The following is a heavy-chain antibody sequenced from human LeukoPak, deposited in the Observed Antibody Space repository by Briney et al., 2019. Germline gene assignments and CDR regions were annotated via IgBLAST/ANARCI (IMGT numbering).Heavy chain of an antibody. J-gene: IGHJ4*02. CDR3: ARDYMAGTTRGHFDY. CDR2: ISSSSSYI. CDR1: AFIFSNYA. D-gene: IGHD6-19*01. V-gene: IGHV3-21*01. Sequence: GGSLRLSCAASAFIFSNYAMSWVRQAPGKGLEWVSSISSSSSYIYYADSVKGRFTISRDNSKNTLNLQMNSLRAEDTAVYYCARDYMAGTTRGHFDYWGQGTLVTVSS.